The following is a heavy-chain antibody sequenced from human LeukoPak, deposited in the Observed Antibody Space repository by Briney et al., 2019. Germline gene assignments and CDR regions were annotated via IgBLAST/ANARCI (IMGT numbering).Heavy chain of an antibody. J-gene: IGHJ4*02. CDR2: IYYSGST. CDR1: GGSISSGGYY. CDR3: ARDKKGRGGYSYGYEGYFDY. D-gene: IGHD5-18*01. V-gene: IGHV4-31*03. Sequence: SETLSLTCTVSGGSISSGGYYWSWIRQHPGKGLEWIGYIYYSGSTYYNPSLKSRVTISVDTSKNQFSLKLSSVTAADTAVYYCARDKKGRGGYSYGYEGYFDYWGQGTLVTVSS.